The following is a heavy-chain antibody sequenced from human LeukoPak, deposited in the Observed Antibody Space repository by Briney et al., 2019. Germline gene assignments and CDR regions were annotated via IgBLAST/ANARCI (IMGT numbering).Heavy chain of an antibody. CDR1: GGTFSSYA. CDR3: ARDLTMVRGVTTRGFDP. CDR2: IIPIFGTA. D-gene: IGHD3-10*01. Sequence: GASVKVSCXASGGTFSSYAISWVRQAPGQGLEWMGRIIPIFGTANYAQKFQGRVTITTDESTSTAYMELSSLRSEDTAVYYCARDLTMVRGVTTRGFDPWGQGTLVTVSS. J-gene: IGHJ5*02. V-gene: IGHV1-69*05.